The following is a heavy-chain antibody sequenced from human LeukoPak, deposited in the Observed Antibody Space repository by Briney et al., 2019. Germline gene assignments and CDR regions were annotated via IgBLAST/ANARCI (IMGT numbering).Heavy chain of an antibody. CDR3: AKAPVTSCRGAYCYPFDS. CDR1: GFTFSSYG. D-gene: IGHD2-21*01. J-gene: IGHJ4*02. V-gene: IGHV3-23*01. CDR2: ISGTGGTT. Sequence: GGSLRLSCAASGFTFSSYGMSWVRQAPGKGLEWVSAISGTGGTTYYADSVKGRFTISRDNSKNTLYLQMNSLRAEDAAVYFCAKAPVTSCRGAYCYPFDSWGQGTLVTVSS.